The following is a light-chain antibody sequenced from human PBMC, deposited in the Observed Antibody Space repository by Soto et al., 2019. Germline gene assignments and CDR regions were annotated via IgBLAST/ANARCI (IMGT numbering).Light chain of an antibody. CDR1: QTLRRTY. Sequence: GLMQSAGTLAFYAGERATLSCRASQTLRRTYIAWYQQKPGQAPRVLIYGASKRATGIPDRFSGSGSGTDFSLTISRLEPEDFAVYYCHQSDNAPQTYGQGTKVDIK. V-gene: IGKV3-20*01. CDR3: HQSDNAPQT. CDR2: GAS. J-gene: IGKJ2*01.